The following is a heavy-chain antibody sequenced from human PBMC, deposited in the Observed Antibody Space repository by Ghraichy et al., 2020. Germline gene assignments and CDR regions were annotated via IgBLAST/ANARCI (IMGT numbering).Heavy chain of an antibody. Sequence: GGSLRLSCAASGFTFSDYYMSWIRQAPGKGLEWVSYISSSGSTIYYADSVKGRFTISRDNAKNSLYLQMNSLRAEDTAVYYCARDPVAVAGFYYFDYWGQGTLVTVSS. CDR3: ARDPVAVAGFYYFDY. D-gene: IGHD6-19*01. CDR1: GFTFSDYY. V-gene: IGHV3-11*01. J-gene: IGHJ4*02. CDR2: ISSSGSTI.